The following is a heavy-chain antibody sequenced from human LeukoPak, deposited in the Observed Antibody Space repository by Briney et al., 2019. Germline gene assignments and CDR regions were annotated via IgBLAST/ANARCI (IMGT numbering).Heavy chain of an antibody. D-gene: IGHD2-2*01. Sequence: ASVKVSCKASGYTFTGNYMHWVRQAPGQGLEWMGWINPNSGGTNYAQKFQGRVTMTRDTSISTAYMELSRLRSDDTAVYGCARELVVVPAANDFDYWGQGTLVTASS. J-gene: IGHJ4*02. CDR2: INPNSGGT. CDR1: GYTFTGNY. CDR3: ARELVVVPAANDFDY. V-gene: IGHV1-2*02.